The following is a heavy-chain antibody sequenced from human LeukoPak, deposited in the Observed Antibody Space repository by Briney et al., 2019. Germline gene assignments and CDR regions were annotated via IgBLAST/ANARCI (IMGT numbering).Heavy chain of an antibody. V-gene: IGHV3-23*01. Sequence: GGSLRLSCATSGFTFSSYTMTWVRQSPGKGLEWVSIINSSGGATFYADSVKGRFTVFRDNSRNTLFLQMQGLRAEDTAVYYCTSQTYKGSARYYSDYWGQGTLVTVSS. D-gene: IGHD1-1*01. J-gene: IGHJ4*02. CDR3: TSQTYKGSARYYSDY. CDR2: INSSGGAT. CDR1: GFTFSSYT.